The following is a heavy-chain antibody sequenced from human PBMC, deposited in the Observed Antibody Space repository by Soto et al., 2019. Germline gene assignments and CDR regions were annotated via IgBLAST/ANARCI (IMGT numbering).Heavy chain of an antibody. D-gene: IGHD3-10*02. CDR1: GGSFSGYY. V-gene: IGHV4-34*01. J-gene: IGHJ4*02. CDR3: ARGYVRTFAY. CDR2: INHSGST. Sequence: SETLSLTCAVYGGSFSGYYWSWIRQPPGKGLEWIGEINHSGSTNYNPSLKSRVTISVDTSKNQFSLKLSSVTAADTAVYYCARGYVRTFAYGGQGTLGT.